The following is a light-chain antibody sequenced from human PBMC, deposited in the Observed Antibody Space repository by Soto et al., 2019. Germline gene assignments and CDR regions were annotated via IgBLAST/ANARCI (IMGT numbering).Light chain of an antibody. CDR1: SSDVGSYNL. CDR2: DVS. J-gene: IGLJ1*01. CDR3: SSYTSSSTSV. Sequence: QSALTQPASVSGSPGQSITISCTGTSSDVGSYNLVSWYQQHPGKAPKLMIYDVSNRPSGVSNRFSGSKSGNTASLTISGLQAEDEADYYCSSYTSSSTSVFGTGTKVTVL. V-gene: IGLV2-14*02.